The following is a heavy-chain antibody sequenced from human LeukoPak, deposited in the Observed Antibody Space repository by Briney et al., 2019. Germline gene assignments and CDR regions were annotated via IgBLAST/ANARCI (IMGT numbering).Heavy chain of an antibody. Sequence: SVKVSCKASGGTFSSYAISWVRQAPGQGLEWMGGIIPIFGTANYAQKFQGRVTITADKPTSTAYMELSSLRSEDTAVYYCARVPYYYGSGSYSRGFDYYYMDVWGKGTTVTVSS. D-gene: IGHD3-10*01. CDR2: IIPIFGTA. CDR1: GGTFSSYA. V-gene: IGHV1-69*06. CDR3: ARVPYYYGSGSYSRGFDYYYMDV. J-gene: IGHJ6*03.